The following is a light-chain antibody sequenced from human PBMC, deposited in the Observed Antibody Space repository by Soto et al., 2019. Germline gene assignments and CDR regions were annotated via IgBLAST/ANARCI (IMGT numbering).Light chain of an antibody. CDR3: MQALQTIFT. CDR1: QSLLHSNGYNY. CDR2: LGS. V-gene: IGKV2-28*01. Sequence: DIVMTQSPLSLPVTPGEPASISCRSSQSLLHSNGYNYLDWYLQKPGQSPQLLIYLGSNRAYGAPDTFSGSGSGTDFTLKIIRVEAEDVGVYYCMQALQTIFTFGPGTKVDIK. J-gene: IGKJ3*01.